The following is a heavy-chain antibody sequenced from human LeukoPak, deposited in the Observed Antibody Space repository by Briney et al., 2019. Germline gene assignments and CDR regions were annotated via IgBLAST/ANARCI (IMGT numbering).Heavy chain of an antibody. CDR2: IYTSGST. Sequence: SETLSLACTVSGGSISSGSYYWRWIRQPAGKGLEWIGRIYTSGSTNYNPSLKSRVTISVDTSKNQFSLKLSSVTAADTAVYYCARDTVRDGYKGGSYWGQGTLVTVSS. J-gene: IGHJ4*02. CDR3: ARDTVRDGYKGGSY. CDR1: GGSISSGSYY. D-gene: IGHD5-24*01. V-gene: IGHV4-61*02.